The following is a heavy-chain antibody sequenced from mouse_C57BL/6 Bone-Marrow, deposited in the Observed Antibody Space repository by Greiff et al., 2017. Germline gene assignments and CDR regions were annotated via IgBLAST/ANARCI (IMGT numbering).Heavy chain of an antibody. J-gene: IGHJ3*01. CDR2: ITHSGET. Sequence: ESGPGLVKPSQSLFLTCSITGFPITSGYYWIWIRQSPGKPLEWMGYITHSGETFYNPSLQSPISITRETSKNQFFLQLNSVTTEDTAMYYCAGDNYGSSPFAYWGQGTLVTVSA. CDR1: GFPITSGYY. D-gene: IGHD1-1*01. V-gene: IGHV12-3*01. CDR3: AGDNYGSSPFAY.